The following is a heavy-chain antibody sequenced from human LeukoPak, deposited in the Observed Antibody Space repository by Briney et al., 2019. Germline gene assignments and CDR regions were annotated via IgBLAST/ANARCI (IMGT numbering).Heavy chain of an antibody. Sequence: ASVKVSCKASGYTFTSYDINWVRQATGQGLEWMGWMNPNSGNTGYAQKFQGRVTMTRNTSISTAYMELSSLRSEDTAVYYCARTHLTGYLSHYYYYYMDVWGKGTTVTISS. CDR1: GYTFTSYD. CDR3: ARTHLTGYLSHYYYYYMDV. CDR2: MNPNSGNT. V-gene: IGHV1-8*01. D-gene: IGHD3-9*01. J-gene: IGHJ6*03.